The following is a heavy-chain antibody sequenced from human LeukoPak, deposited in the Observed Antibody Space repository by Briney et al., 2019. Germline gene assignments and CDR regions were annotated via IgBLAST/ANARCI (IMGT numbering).Heavy chain of an antibody. J-gene: IGHJ4*02. V-gene: IGHV3-21*01. CDR2: ISSSSSYI. Sequence: GGSLRLSCAASGFTFSSYSMNWVRQAPGKGLQWASSISSSSSYIYYADSVKGRFTISRDNALNSLYLQINSLRAEDTVVYYCASTWNSDYWGQGTLVTVSS. D-gene: IGHD1-1*01. CDR1: GFTFSSYS. CDR3: ASTWNSDY.